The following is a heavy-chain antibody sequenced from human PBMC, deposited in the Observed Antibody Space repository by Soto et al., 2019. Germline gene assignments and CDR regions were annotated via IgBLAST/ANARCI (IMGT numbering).Heavy chain of an antibody. V-gene: IGHV3-48*03. J-gene: IGHJ4*02. CDR1: GFTFSSCE. D-gene: IGHD2-15*01. Sequence: EVQLVESGGGLVQPGGSLRLSCAASGFTFSSCEMNWVRQAPGKGLEWVSYISNTGNTIFYADSVRGRFTISSDNAKKSLLLQMSSLRAEDTAVYYCATGLRGYSYGPEYWGQGTLVTVSS. CDR2: ISNTGNTI. CDR3: ATGLRGYSYGPEY.